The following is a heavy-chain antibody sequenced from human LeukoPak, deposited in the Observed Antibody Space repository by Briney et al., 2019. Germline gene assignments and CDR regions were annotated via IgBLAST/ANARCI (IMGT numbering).Heavy chain of an antibody. J-gene: IGHJ4*02. V-gene: IGHV3-23*01. CDR2: ISGSGVST. CDR1: GFTFSSYA. D-gene: IGHD6-19*01. Sequence: GGSLRLSCAASGFTFSSYAMSWVRQAPGKGLEWVSAISGSGVSTYYADSVKGRFTISRDNSKNTLYLQLSSLRAEDTAVYYCAKDQAGGWFVDYWGQGTLVTVSS. CDR3: AKDQAGGWFVDY.